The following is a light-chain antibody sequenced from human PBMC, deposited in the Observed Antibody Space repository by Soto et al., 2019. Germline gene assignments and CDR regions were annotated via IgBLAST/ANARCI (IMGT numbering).Light chain of an antibody. J-gene: IGKJ3*01. CDR1: QSISRY. CDR2: AAS. V-gene: IGKV1-39*01. Sequence: DIQMTQSPSSLSASVGDRVTITCRASQSISRYLNWYQQKPEKAPKLLIYAASSLQSVVPSRFSCSGSGTDFTLTISSLQPEDFATYYCQQSYSTLFTFGPGTKVDIK. CDR3: QQSYSTLFT.